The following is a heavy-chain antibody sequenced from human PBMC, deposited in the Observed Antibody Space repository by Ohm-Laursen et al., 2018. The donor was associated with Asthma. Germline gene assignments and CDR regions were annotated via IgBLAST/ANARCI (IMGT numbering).Heavy chain of an antibody. V-gene: IGHV3-21*01. J-gene: IGHJ1*01. CDR1: GYTVSRYS. D-gene: IGHD1-26*01. Sequence: GSLRLSCTASGYTVSRYSIHWVRQVPGKGLEWVASISTASTFIYYADSVRGRFTTSRDNAKNSVYLQMNSLRAEDTALYYCARIGPEWELPGREYSLHHWGQGTQVTVSS. CDR3: ARIGPEWELPGREYSLHH. CDR2: ISTASTFI.